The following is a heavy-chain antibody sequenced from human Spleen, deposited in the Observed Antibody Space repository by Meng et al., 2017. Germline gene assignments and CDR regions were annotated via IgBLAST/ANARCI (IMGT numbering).Heavy chain of an antibody. CDR3: VRVVPFASPFWFDP. V-gene: IGHV4-4*02. CDR2: IDQSGST. Sequence: QVQLQESGPGLVKPSGTLSLTCAVSGGSISSTNWWGWVRQPPGKGLEWIGEIDQSGSTNYNPSLKSRVTISVDKSKNQFSLKLTSVTAADTAVYYCVRVVPFASPFWFDPWGQGTLVTVSS. J-gene: IGHJ5*02. D-gene: IGHD2-2*01. CDR1: GGSISSTNW.